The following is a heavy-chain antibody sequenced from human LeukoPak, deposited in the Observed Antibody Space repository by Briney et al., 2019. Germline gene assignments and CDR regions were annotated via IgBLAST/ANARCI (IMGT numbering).Heavy chain of an antibody. D-gene: IGHD6-13*01. CDR3: ARVLSSSSSGREIYYYYMDV. J-gene: IGHJ6*03. CDR2: ISYDGSNK. V-gene: IGHV3-30*04. CDR1: GFTFSSYA. Sequence: GGSLRLSCAASGFTFSSYAMHWVRQAPGKGLEGVAVISYDGSNKYYADSVKGRFTISRDNAKNSLYLQMNSLRAEDTALYYCARVLSSSSSGREIYYYYMDVWGKGTTVTVSS.